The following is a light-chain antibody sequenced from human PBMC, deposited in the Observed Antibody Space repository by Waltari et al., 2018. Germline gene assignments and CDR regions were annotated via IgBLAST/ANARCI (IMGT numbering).Light chain of an antibody. CDR1: QSVSDY. Sequence: DIQMTQSTSYLSASLGDRVTITCRASQSVSDYLNWYQQKPGKAPILLISTASSLQSGVPSTFSGSGSGTAFTLTISSLQIEDFATYYCQQSYTTPYTFGQGTKLEIK. CDR2: TAS. J-gene: IGKJ2*01. CDR3: QQSYTTPYT. V-gene: IGKV1-39*01.